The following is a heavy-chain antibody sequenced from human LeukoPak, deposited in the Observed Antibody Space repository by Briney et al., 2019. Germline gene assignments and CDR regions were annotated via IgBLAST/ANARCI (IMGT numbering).Heavy chain of an antibody. J-gene: IGHJ6*02. CDR3: AKVSRGYCRGGTCYYYYGLDV. D-gene: IGHD2-15*01. CDR1: GFTFSDYY. V-gene: IGHV3-11*01. CDR2: ISSSGSTI. Sequence: GGSLRLSCAASGFTFSDYYMSWIRQAPGKGLEWVSYISSSGSTIYYADSVKGRFTISRDNSKNTLYLQTNSLRAEDTAVYYCAKVSRGYCRGGTCYYYYGLDVWGQGTTVTVSS.